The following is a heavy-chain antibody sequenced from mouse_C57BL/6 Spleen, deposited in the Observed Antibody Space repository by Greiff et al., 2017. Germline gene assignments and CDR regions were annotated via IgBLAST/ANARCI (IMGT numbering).Heavy chain of an antibody. J-gene: IGHJ2*01. Sequence: VQLKQSGPGLVKPSQSLSLTCSVTGYSINSGYYWKWIRQFPGNQLGWGGIIRDDGSTKYNPSLKNQITITPDTAKNQFFLKLKSVTTEDTATSYGAREGTEGRGDYWGQGTTLTVSS. D-gene: IGHD3-3*01. V-gene: IGHV3-6*01. CDR3: AREGTEGRGDY. CDR1: GYSINSGYY. CDR2: IRDDGST.